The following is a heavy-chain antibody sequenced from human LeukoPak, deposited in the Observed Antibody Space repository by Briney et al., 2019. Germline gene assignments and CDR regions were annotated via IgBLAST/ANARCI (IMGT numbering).Heavy chain of an antibody. D-gene: IGHD2-21*01. Sequence: ASVKVSCKPSGYTFTSYGISWVRQAPGQGLEWMGWISAYNGNTNYAQKLQGRVTMTTDTSTSTAYMELSSLRSEDTAVYYCAPGGGAKGYFDYWGQGTLVTVSS. V-gene: IGHV1-18*01. CDR2: ISAYNGNT. CDR1: GYTFTSYG. CDR3: APGGGAKGYFDY. J-gene: IGHJ4*02.